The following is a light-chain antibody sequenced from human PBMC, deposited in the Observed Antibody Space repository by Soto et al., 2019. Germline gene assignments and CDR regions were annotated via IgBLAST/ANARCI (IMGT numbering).Light chain of an antibody. J-gene: IGKJ1*01. V-gene: IGKV4-1*01. CDR2: WAS. CDR1: PCVLYSSNNKNY. CDR3: QQYLHTPRT. Sequence: VMTQSPDSLAASLGDSSTVNCKSSPCVLYSSNNKNYLAWYQQKPGQPPKLLIYWASTRESGVPERFSGSGSGTDFTLTISSLQAEDVAVYYCQQYLHTPRTFGQGTKVDTK.